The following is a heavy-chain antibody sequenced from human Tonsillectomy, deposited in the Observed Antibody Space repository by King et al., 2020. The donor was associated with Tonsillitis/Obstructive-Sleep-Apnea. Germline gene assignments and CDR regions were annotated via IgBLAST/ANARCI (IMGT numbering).Heavy chain of an antibody. V-gene: IGHV3-23*04. CDR1: GFTFSIYA. J-gene: IGHJ6*03. CDR2: ISASGGST. Sequence: EVQLVEPGRGLVQPGGSLRLSCAASGFTFSIYAMTWVRRAPGKGLEWVSVISASGGSTYYADSVKGRFTISRDNSKNTLYLQMNSLRAEDTAVYYCAKDSDSSGYYPSNYYYMDVWGKGPAVTVSS. CDR3: AKDSDSSGYYPSNYYYMDV. D-gene: IGHD3-22*01.